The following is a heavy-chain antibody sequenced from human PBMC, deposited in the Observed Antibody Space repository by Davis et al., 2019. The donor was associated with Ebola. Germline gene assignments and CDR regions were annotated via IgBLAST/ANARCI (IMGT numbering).Heavy chain of an antibody. D-gene: IGHD3-22*01. J-gene: IGHJ1*01. V-gene: IGHV3-33*01. Sequence: GESLKISCAAPGFTFSSYGMHWVRQAPGKGLEWVAVIWHDGSNKYYADSVKGRFTISRDNSKNTLYLQMNSLRAEDTAVYYCARDSLSPYYDSSGFRYFQHWGQGTLVTVSS. CDR2: IWHDGSNK. CDR3: ARDSLSPYYDSSGFRYFQH. CDR1: GFTFSSYG.